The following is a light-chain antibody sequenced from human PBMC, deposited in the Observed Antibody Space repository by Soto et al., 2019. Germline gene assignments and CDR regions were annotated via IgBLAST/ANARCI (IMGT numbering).Light chain of an antibody. J-gene: IGKJ2*01. CDR2: AAS. V-gene: IGKV1-39*01. Sequence: DIQMTQSPSSLSASVGDRVTITCRASQNIFSFLSWYLHKPGKAPELLIYAASSLQSGVPSRFSGSGSGTHFALTISSLQPEDFATFYCQQSYSVPHTFGQGTNLEI. CDR3: QQSYSVPHT. CDR1: QNIFSF.